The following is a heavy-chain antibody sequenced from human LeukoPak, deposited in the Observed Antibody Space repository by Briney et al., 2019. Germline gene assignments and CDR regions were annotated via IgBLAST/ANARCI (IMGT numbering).Heavy chain of an antibody. CDR3: ARDSGESYAMDV. Sequence: GGSLRLSCAASGFTFDDYAMHWVRQAPGKGLEWVSGISWNSGSIGYADSVKGRFTISRDNAKNSLYLQMNSLRAEDTAVYYCARDSGESYAMDVWGQGTTVTVSS. D-gene: IGHD2-21*01. J-gene: IGHJ6*02. V-gene: IGHV3-9*01. CDR1: GFTFDDYA. CDR2: ISWNSGSI.